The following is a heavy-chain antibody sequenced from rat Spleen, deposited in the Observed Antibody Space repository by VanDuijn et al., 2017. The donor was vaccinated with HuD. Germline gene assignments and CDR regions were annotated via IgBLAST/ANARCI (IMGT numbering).Heavy chain of an antibody. CDR1: GFTFSDYN. CDR2: ISYDGSGT. V-gene: IGHV5-7*01. Sequence: EVQLVESGGDLVQPGRSLKLSCAASGFTFSDYNMAWVRQTPKKGLEWVATISYDGSGTFYRDSVKGRFTISRDNARITLYLQMDSLRSKDTATYYCARPNYGYPFAYWGQGTLVTVSS. J-gene: IGHJ3*01. CDR3: ARPNYGYPFAY. D-gene: IGHD1-11*01.